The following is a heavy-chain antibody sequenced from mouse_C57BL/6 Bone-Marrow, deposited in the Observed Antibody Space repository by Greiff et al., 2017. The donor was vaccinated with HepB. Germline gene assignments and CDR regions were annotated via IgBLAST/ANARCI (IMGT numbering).Heavy chain of an antibody. CDR2: IYPRSGNT. D-gene: IGHD1-1*01. J-gene: IGHJ3*01. Sequence: VKLQESGAELARPGASVKLSCKASGYTFTSYGISWVKQRTGQGLEWIGEIYPRSGNTYYNEKFKGKATLTADKSSSTAYMGLRSLTSEDSAVYFCAHYYGSSPFAYWGQGTLVTVSA. CDR3: AHYYGSSPFAY. CDR1: GYTFTSYG. V-gene: IGHV1-81*01.